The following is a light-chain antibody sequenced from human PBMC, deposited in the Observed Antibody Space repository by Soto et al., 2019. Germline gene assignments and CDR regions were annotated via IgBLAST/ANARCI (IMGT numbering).Light chain of an antibody. CDR2: AAS. Sequence: GDRVTITCRASQSISSYLNWYQQKPGKAPKLLIYAASSLQSGVPSRFSGSGSGTDFTLTISRLEPEDFAVYYCQQYGSSPWTFGQGTKVDIK. CDR1: QSISSY. J-gene: IGKJ1*01. CDR3: QQYGSSPWT. V-gene: IGKV1-39*02.